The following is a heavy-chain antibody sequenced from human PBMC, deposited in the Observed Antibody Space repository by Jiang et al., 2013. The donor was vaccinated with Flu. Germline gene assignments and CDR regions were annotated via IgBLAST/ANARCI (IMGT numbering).Heavy chain of an antibody. Sequence: GAEVKKPGSSVKVSCKASGGTFSNSAISWVRQAPGQGLEWVGGIIPLFGTESYAQKFRGRVTITADESTSTAYMELSSLRSEDTAVYYCARSGPVGHDSSGYYYIWGQGTLVSVSS. CDR2: IIPLFGTE. V-gene: IGHV1-69*01. CDR1: GGTFSNSA. D-gene: IGHD3-22*01. CDR3: ARSGPVGHDSSGYYYI. J-gene: IGHJ4*02.